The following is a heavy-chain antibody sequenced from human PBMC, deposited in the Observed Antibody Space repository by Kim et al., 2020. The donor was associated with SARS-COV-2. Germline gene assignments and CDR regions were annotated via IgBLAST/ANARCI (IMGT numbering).Heavy chain of an antibody. V-gene: IGHV3-9*01. CDR3: AKGLTGDLFFGYFDL. Sequence: GGSLRLSCAASGFTFDDYAMHWVRQAPGKGLEWVSGISWNVGSIGYADSVKGRFTISRDNAKNSLHLQMNSLRAEDTALYYCAKGLTGDLFFGYFDLWG. D-gene: IGHD7-27*01. CDR2: ISWNVGSI. J-gene: IGHJ2*01. CDR1: GFTFDDYA.